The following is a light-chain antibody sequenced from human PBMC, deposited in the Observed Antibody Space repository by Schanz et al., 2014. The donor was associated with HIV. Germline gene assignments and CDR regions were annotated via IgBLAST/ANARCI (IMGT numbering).Light chain of an antibody. J-gene: IGLJ2*01. Sequence: QSVLRQPPSVSGAPGQRVTISCAGTSSNIGADYDVHWYRQFPRTAPKLLIYANNNRPSGVPARFSGSKSGTSASLAIIGLQSDDEADYYCAAWDDSLDVVVFGGGTKLTVL. V-gene: IGLV1-40*01. CDR1: SSNIGADYD. CDR2: ANN. CDR3: AAWDDSLDVVV.